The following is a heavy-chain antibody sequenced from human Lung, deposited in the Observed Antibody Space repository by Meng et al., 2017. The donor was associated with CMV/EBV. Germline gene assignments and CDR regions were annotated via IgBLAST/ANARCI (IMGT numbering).Heavy chain of an antibody. V-gene: IGHV1-18*01. Sequence: SVKVSCXASGYTFTSYGISWVRQAPGQGLEWMGWISAYNGNTNYAQKLQGRVTMTTDTSTSTAYMELRSLRSDDTAVYYCAISPGGPYDFWSGYFNYGMDVWGQGTTVTVSS. J-gene: IGHJ6*02. CDR1: GYTFTSYG. CDR2: ISAYNGNT. CDR3: AISPGGPYDFWSGYFNYGMDV. D-gene: IGHD3-3*01.